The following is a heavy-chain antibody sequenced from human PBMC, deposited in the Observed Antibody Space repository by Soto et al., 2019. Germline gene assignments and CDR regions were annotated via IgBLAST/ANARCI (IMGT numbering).Heavy chain of an antibody. V-gene: IGHV3-23*01. CDR1: GFTFSSYA. CDR2: ISGSGDST. Sequence: EVQVLESGGGLVQPGGSLRLSCAASGFTFSSYAMSWVRQAPGKGLEWVSAISGSGDSTRYADSVQGRFTISRDTSKHTLYLQMNSLRAEDTAVYYCAKFYFGDYSYYYYGMDVLGQGTTVTVSS. CDR3: AKFYFGDYSYYYYGMDV. J-gene: IGHJ6*02. D-gene: IGHD4-17*01.